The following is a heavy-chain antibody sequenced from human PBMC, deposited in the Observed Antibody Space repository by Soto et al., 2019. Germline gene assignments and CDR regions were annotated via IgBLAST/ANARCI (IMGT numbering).Heavy chain of an antibody. D-gene: IGHD6-13*01. CDR1: GFTFSFTS. V-gene: IGHV3-48*01. Sequence: GGSLRLSCAASGFTFSFTSMNWVRQAPGKGLEWVSYISGSSSTIHYADSVKGRFSISRDNAKNSLYLQLNSLRGEDTAVYFCARDLAGSSWYFDYWGQGTLVTVSS. CDR2: ISGSSSTI. J-gene: IGHJ4*02. CDR3: ARDLAGSSWYFDY.